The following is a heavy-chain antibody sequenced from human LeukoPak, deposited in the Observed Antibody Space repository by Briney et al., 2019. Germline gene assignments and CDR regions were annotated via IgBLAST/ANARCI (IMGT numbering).Heavy chain of an antibody. J-gene: IGHJ3*02. CDR3: AWALVAPAPPLFNI. CDR2: IYYSGST. Sequence: SETLSLTCTVSGGSISSSSYYWGWIRQPPGKGLEWIGSIYYSGSTYYNPSLKSRVTISVDTSKHQFSLRLTSVTAADTAMYYCAWALVAPAPPLFNIWGQGTIVTVSS. D-gene: IGHD2-2*01. CDR1: GGSISSSSYY. V-gene: IGHV4-39*01.